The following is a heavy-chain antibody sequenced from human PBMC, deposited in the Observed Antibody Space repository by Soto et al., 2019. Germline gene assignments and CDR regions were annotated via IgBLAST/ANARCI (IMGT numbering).Heavy chain of an antibody. Sequence: QVQPQESGPGLVKPSQTLSLTCTVSGGSISSGDYYWSWIRQPPGKGLEWIGYIYDSGSTYYNPSLKSRVTISVDTSKNQFSLKLNSVTAADTAVYYCARRADYDSSGYYFLDYWGQGTLVTVSS. J-gene: IGHJ4*02. CDR3: ARRADYDSSGYYFLDY. CDR2: IYDSGST. D-gene: IGHD3-22*01. CDR1: GGSISSGDYY. V-gene: IGHV4-30-4*01.